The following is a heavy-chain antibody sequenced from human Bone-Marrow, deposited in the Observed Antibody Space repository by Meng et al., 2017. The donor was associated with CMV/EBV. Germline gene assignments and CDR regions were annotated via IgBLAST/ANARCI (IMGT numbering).Heavy chain of an antibody. CDR3: ARDRRPGGGVFVQHY. J-gene: IGHJ4*02. Sequence: ASVTVSCKPSGYTFTGYYMHWVQQAPGQGLEWMGWINPNSGGTNYAQKFQGRVTMTRDTSISTAYMELSRLRSDDTAVYYCARDRRPGGGVFVQHYWVQGTLVTVSS. CDR2: INPNSGGT. CDR1: GYTFTGYY. V-gene: IGHV1-2*02. D-gene: IGHD2-21*01.